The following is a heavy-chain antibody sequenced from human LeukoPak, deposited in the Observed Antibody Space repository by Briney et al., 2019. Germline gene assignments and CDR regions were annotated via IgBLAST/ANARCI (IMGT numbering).Heavy chain of an antibody. Sequence: SVKVSCKASGGTFSSYAISWVRQAPGQGLEWLGGIIPIFGTANYAQKFQGRVTITTDESTSTAYMELSSLRSEDTAVYYCASTEQWLVSGLYYYYYMDVWGKGTTVTVSS. CDR3: ASTEQWLVSGLYYYYYMDV. D-gene: IGHD6-19*01. J-gene: IGHJ6*03. CDR1: GGTFSSYA. V-gene: IGHV1-69*05. CDR2: IIPIFGTA.